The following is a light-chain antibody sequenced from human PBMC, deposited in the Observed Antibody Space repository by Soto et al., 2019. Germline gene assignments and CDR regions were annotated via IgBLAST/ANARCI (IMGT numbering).Light chain of an antibody. CDR2: RAS. J-gene: IGKJ2*01. CDR3: QQYNSYST. CDR1: QSISSW. V-gene: IGKV1-5*03. Sequence: DIQMTQSPSTLSASVGDRVTITCRASQSISSWLAWYQQKPGKAPKLLIYRASSLESGVPSSFSGSGSGTAFTLTISSLQPDDFATYYCQQYNSYSTFGQGTRLEIK.